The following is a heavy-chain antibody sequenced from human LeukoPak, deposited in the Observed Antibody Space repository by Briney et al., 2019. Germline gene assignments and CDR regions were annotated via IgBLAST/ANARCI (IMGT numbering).Heavy chain of an antibody. D-gene: IGHD3-10*01. J-gene: IGHJ4*02. Sequence: ASVKVSCKASGYTFTSYYMHWVRQAPGQGLEWMGIINASGGTTRYAQKFQGRVTMTRDASTSTVYMKLSSVGSDDTAVYYCARDHMTMVRGVSAYWGQGTLVTVSS. CDR2: INASGGTT. CDR1: GYTFTSYY. V-gene: IGHV1-46*01. CDR3: ARDHMTMVRGVSAY.